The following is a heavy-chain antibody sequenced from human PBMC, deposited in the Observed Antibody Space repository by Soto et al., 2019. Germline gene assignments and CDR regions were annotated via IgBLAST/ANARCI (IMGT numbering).Heavy chain of an antibody. V-gene: IGHV3-30*04. CDR2: ISIDGTNK. J-gene: IGHJ4*02. CDR3: ATGTFLDY. CDR1: GFTFSSYA. Sequence: QVQLVESGGGVVQPGRSLRLSCAASGFTFSSYAMHWVRQAPGKGLEWVAVISIDGTNKYHVDSVKGRFTTSRDNSKKTLYLQMNSLRAEDTAVYYCATGTFLDYWGQGTLVTVSS. D-gene: IGHD6-13*01.